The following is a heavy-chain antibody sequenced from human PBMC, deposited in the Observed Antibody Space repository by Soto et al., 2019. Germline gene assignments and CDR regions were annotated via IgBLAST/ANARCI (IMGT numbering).Heavy chain of an antibody. D-gene: IGHD1-7*01. CDR1: GFTFSSYA. J-gene: IGHJ4*02. V-gene: IGHV3-23*01. Sequence: GGSLRLSCAASGFTFSSYAMSWVRQAPGKGLEWVSAISGSGGSTYYADSVKGRFTISRDNSKNTLYLQMNSLRAEDTAVYYCAKDDRIRKYNWNYAQFDYWGQGTLVTVSS. CDR3: AKDDRIRKYNWNYAQFDY. CDR2: ISGSGGST.